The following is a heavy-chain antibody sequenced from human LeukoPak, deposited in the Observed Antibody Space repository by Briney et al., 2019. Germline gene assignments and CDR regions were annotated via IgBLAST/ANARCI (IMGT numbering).Heavy chain of an antibody. CDR2: INHSGST. Sequence: PSETLSLTCAVYGGSFSGYYWSWIRQPPGKGLEWIGEINHSGSTNYNPSLESRVTISMDTSKNQFSLKLSSVTAADTAVYYCANSFLTGDYNFDYWGQGTLVTVSS. CDR1: GGSFSGYY. V-gene: IGHV4-34*01. CDR3: ANSFLTGDYNFDY. J-gene: IGHJ4*02. D-gene: IGHD3-9*01.